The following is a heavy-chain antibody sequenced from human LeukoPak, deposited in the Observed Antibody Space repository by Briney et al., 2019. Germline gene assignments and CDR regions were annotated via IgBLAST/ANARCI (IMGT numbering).Heavy chain of an antibody. Sequence: GGSLRLSCAASGFIFSSYGMHWVRQAQGQGLEWVAFIRNDGSKKYYADSVKGRFTISRDKSENTLYLQMNSLRAEDTAVYYCAKDLWVALIGDFDYWGQGTLVTVSS. CDR3: AKDLWVALIGDFDY. J-gene: IGHJ4*02. CDR1: GFIFSSYG. V-gene: IGHV3-30*02. CDR2: IRNDGSKK. D-gene: IGHD7-27*01.